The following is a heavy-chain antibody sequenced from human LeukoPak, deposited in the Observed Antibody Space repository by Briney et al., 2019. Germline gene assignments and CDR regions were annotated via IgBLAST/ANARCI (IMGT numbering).Heavy chain of an antibody. Sequence: ASVKVSCKASGYTFTGYYMHWVRQAPGQGLEWMGRINPNSGGTNYAQKFQGRVTMTRDTSISTAYMELSRLRSDDTAVYYCARVNRYYDSSGSYSDGVDYWGQGTLVTVSS. D-gene: IGHD3-22*01. CDR2: INPNSGGT. CDR1: GYTFTGYY. CDR3: ARVNRYYDSSGSYSDGVDY. J-gene: IGHJ4*02. V-gene: IGHV1-2*06.